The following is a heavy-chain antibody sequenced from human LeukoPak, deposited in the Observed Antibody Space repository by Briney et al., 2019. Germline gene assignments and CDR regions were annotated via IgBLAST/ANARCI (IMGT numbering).Heavy chain of an antibody. CDR2: IIPIFGTA. V-gene: IGHV1-69*05. CDR3: ARVGDILTGYYFNWFDP. CDR1: GGTFYNYA. D-gene: IGHD3-9*01. J-gene: IGHJ5*02. Sequence: SVKVSCKASGGTFYNYAISWVRQAPGQGLEWMGGIIPIFGTANYAQKFQGRVTITTDESTSTAYMELSSLRSEDTAVYYCARVGDILTGYYFNWFDPWGQGTLVTVPS.